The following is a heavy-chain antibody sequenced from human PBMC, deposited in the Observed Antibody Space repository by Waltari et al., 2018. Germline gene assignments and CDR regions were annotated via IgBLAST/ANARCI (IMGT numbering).Heavy chain of an antibody. CDR3: ARDRVYSNGGGVYYYYYGMDV. J-gene: IGHJ6*02. Sequence: QVQLQESGPGLVKPSETLSLTCTVSGGSISSYYWSWIRQHPGKGLEWIGYIYYSGSTNYNPSLKSRVTISVDTSKNQFSLKLSSVTAADTAVYYCARDRVYSNGGGVYYYYYGMDVWGQGTTVTVSS. V-gene: IGHV4-59*01. D-gene: IGHD4-4*01. CDR1: GGSISSYY. CDR2: IYYSGST.